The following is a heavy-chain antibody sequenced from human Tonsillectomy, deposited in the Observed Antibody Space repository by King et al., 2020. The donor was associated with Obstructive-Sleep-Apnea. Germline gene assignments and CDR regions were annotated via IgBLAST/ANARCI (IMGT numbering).Heavy chain of an antibody. CDR2: ISSSSSTI. Sequence: VQLVESGGGLVQPGGSLRLSCAASGFTFSSYGMNWVRQAPGKGLEWVSYISSSSSTIYYADSVKGRFTISRDNAKNSLYLQMKSLRAEDTAVYYCARESIDYPDIWGQGTMVTVSS. V-gene: IGHV3-48*04. J-gene: IGHJ3*02. CDR1: GFTFSSYG. D-gene: IGHD4-11*01. CDR3: ARESIDYPDI.